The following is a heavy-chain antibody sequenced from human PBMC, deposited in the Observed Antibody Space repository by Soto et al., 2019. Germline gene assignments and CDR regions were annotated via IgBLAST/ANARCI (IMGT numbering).Heavy chain of an antibody. D-gene: IGHD3-10*01. CDR2: VNPILSLS. Sequence: QVQLVQSGAEVKRPGSSVKVSCKASGDTFSFYSINWVRQAPGLGLEWMGRVNPILSLSNYAQRFQGRVTMTADKSTSTAYMVISSLRSEDTAMYYCATSYGSGYRAFDYWGQGAQVIVSS. V-gene: IGHV1-69*02. CDR1: GDTFSFYS. J-gene: IGHJ4*02. CDR3: ATSYGSGYRAFDY.